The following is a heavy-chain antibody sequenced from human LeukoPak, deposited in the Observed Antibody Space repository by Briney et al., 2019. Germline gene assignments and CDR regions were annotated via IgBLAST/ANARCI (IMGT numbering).Heavy chain of an antibody. D-gene: IGHD6-19*01. Sequence: PGGSLRLSCAASGFTFSTYGMSWVRQAPGKGLEWVSYISSSGRTMYYADSVKGRFTISRDNAKNSLNLQMNSLRAEDTAVYYCARSSGVWRYFFDYWGQGTLVTVSS. CDR1: GFTFSTYG. CDR3: ARSSGVWRYFFDY. J-gene: IGHJ4*02. V-gene: IGHV3-48*01. CDR2: ISSSGRTM.